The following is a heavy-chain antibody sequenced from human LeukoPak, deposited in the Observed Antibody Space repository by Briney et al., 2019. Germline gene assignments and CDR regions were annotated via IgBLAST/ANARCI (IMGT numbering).Heavy chain of an antibody. CDR3: ARDSAIATVGRVGDY. CDR1: GGTFSSYA. CDR2: IIPIFGTA. Sequence: SVKVSCKASGGTFSSYAISWVRQAPGQGLEWMGGIIPIFGTANYAQKFQGRVTITADESTSTAYMELSSLRSEDTAVYYCARDSAIATVGRVGDYWGQGTLVTVSS. D-gene: IGHD6-13*01. V-gene: IGHV1-69*13. J-gene: IGHJ4*02.